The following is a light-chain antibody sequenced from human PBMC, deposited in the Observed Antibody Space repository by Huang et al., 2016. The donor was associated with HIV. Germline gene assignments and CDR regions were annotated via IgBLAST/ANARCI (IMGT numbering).Light chain of an antibody. CDR3: QQYGDSPLT. Sequence: EIVLTQSPGTLSLSPGGRATLSCRASQSFSSRYLAWYQQQPGQAPRLLSYGASTRATGIPNRFSGTGSATDFTLTVSRLEPDDFAVYYCQQYGDSPLTVGGGTKVEF. J-gene: IGKJ4*01. V-gene: IGKV3-20*01. CDR2: GAS. CDR1: QSFSSRY.